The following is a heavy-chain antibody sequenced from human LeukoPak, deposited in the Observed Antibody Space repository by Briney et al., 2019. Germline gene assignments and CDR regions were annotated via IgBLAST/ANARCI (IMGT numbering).Heavy chain of an antibody. J-gene: IGHJ3*02. V-gene: IGHV3-11*04. CDR3: ARWNQLQAGDAFDI. D-gene: IGHD4-23*01. CDR1: GFTFGDYY. CDR2: ISNSGSLI. Sequence: PGGSLRLSCVASGFTFGDYYMGWVRQAPGKGLEWVSYISNSGSLINYVASVKGRFTISRDNAKRSLYLQMNSLTVEDTAIYYCARWNQLQAGDAFDIWGQGTLLTVSS.